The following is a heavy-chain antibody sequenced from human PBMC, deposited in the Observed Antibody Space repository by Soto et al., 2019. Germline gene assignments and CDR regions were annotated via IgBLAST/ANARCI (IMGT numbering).Heavy chain of an antibody. CDR1: GGTFSSYA. CDR3: ASGPLGIVGARGAFDI. CDR2: IIPIFGTA. Sequence: QVQLVQSGAEVKKPGSSVKVSCKASGGTFSSYAISWVRQAPGQGLEWMGGIIPIFGTANYAQKFQGRVTMTADKSTSTAYMELSSLRSEDTAVYYCASGPLGIVGARGAFDIWGQGTMVTVSS. J-gene: IGHJ3*02. V-gene: IGHV1-69*06. D-gene: IGHD1-26*01.